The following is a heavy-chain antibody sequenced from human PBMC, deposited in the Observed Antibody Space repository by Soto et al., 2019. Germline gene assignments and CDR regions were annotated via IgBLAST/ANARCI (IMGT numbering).Heavy chain of an antibody. V-gene: IGHV3-66*01. CDR2: IYSGGST. Sequence: EVQLVESGGGLVQPGGSLRLSCAASGFTVSTKYMSWVRQAPGKGLEWVSVIYSGGSTFYEDSVRGRFTISRDNSKNTVNIQMNSRRAEETAVYYCARDPWAADYWGQGTLGTVSS. CDR3: ARDPWAADY. J-gene: IGHJ4*02. D-gene: IGHD3-16*01. CDR1: GFTVSTKY.